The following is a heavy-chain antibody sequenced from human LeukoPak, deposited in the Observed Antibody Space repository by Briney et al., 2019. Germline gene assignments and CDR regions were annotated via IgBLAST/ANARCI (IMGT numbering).Heavy chain of an antibody. CDR2: ISGSGGAT. CDR3: AKRGVVIRVILVGFHKEAYYFDS. D-gene: IGHD3-10*01. CDR1: GITLSNYG. Sequence: PGGSLRLSCAVSGITLSNYGMSWVRQAPGKGLEWVAGISGSGGATYYADSVKGRFTISRDNPKNTLYLQMNSQRAEDTAVYFCAKRGVVIRVILVGFHKEAYYFDSWGQGALVTVSS. J-gene: IGHJ4*02. V-gene: IGHV3-23*01.